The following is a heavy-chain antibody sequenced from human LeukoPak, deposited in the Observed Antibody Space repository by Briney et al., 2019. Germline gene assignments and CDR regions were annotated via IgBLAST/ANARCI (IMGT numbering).Heavy chain of an antibody. CDR1: GFTFSSYA. CDR3: AKGGYDFWSGSDI. Sequence: PGGSLRLSCAASGFTFSSYAMSWVRRAPGKGLEWVSAISGSGSSTHYADYYADSVKGRFTISRDNSKNTLYLQMNSLRAEDTAVYYCAKGGYDFWSGSDIWGQGTMVTVSS. V-gene: IGHV3-23*01. CDR2: ISGSGSST. J-gene: IGHJ3*02. D-gene: IGHD3-3*01.